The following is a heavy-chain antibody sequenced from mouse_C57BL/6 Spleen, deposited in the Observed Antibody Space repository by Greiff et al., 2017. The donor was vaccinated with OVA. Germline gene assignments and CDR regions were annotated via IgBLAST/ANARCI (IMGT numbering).Heavy chain of an antibody. CDR1: GYTFTSYW. Sequence: QVQLQQPGAELVMPGASVKLSCKASGYTFTSYWMHWVKQRPGQGLEWIGEIDPSDSYTNYNQKFKGQSTLTVDKSSSTAYMQLSSLTSEDSAVYYCARSLYGLDYWGQGTSVTVSS. CDR2: IDPSDSYT. V-gene: IGHV1-69*01. D-gene: IGHD1-1*01. CDR3: ARSLYGLDY. J-gene: IGHJ4*01.